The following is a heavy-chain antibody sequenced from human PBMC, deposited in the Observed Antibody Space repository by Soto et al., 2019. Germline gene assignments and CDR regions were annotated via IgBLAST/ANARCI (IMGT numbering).Heavy chain of an antibody. V-gene: IGHV3-23*01. Sequence: CGALRLSCAASGFTFSSFALSWVRQAPGKGLEWVSAISGSGDGTDYADSVKGRFTISRDNSKNTLYLQMNSLRAEDTAVYYCAGPVYSSQDYWGQGALVTVSS. CDR1: GFTFSSFA. CDR2: ISGSGDGT. J-gene: IGHJ4*02. CDR3: AGPVYSSQDY. D-gene: IGHD5-18*01.